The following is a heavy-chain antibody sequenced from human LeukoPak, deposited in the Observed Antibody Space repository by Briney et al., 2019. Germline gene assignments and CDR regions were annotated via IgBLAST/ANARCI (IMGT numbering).Heavy chain of an antibody. CDR3: ARARITMMAFDV. CDR1: GYTFTSFD. Sequence: ASVKVSCKASGYTFTSFDINWVRQAPGQGLEWMGWMNPNNGNTGFVQKFQGRVTMTRNTSISTAYMELSSLRSDDTAVYYCARARITMMAFDVWGQGTVVTVSS. J-gene: IGHJ3*01. D-gene: IGHD3-22*01. V-gene: IGHV1-8*01. CDR2: MNPNNGNT.